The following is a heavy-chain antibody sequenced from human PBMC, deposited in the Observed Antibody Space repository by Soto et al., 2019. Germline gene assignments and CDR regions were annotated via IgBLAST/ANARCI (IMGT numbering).Heavy chain of an antibody. D-gene: IGHD3-10*01. CDR3: ARAFRGHDY. V-gene: IGHV4-59*07. J-gene: IGHJ4*02. Sequence: QVQLQESGPGLVKPSDTLSLTCTVSLGSISGYYWTWIRQPPGKELEVIGHIYYSGSTNYNPSLQSRVTISVAPSQKQFSLKLRSVTTADTAVYYCARAFRGHDYWGQGTLVTVSS. CDR2: IYYSGST. CDR1: LGSISGYY.